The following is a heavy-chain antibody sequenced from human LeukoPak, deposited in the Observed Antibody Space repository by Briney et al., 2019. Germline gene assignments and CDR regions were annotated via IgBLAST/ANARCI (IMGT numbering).Heavy chain of an antibody. CDR1: GGSSTHYY. Sequence: SETLSLSCSVSGGSSTHYYWSWIRQPPGKGLEWIAYVHHGGSSNYNPSLKSRVTISLDTSNNQLSLNLSSVTVTDTAVYYCARLIGGGLMGFFDDWGQGTLVTVSS. CDR3: ARLIGGGLMGFFDD. D-gene: IGHD4-23*01. V-gene: IGHV4-59*08. J-gene: IGHJ4*02. CDR2: VHHGGSS.